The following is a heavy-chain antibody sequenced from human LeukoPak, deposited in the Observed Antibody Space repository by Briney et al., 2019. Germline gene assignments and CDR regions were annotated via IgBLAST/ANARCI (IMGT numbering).Heavy chain of an antibody. CDR3: ASSVDYDSSGYSAGY. CDR2: IYYSGST. Sequence: MASETLSLTCTVSGGSIGSGSYAWGWIRQPPGKGLEWVGSIYYSGSTYYNPSLKSRVTISVDTSKNQFSLKLSSVTAADTAVYYCASSVDYDSSGYSAGYWGQGTLVTVSS. D-gene: IGHD3-22*01. J-gene: IGHJ4*02. CDR1: GGSIGSGSYA. V-gene: IGHV4-39*01.